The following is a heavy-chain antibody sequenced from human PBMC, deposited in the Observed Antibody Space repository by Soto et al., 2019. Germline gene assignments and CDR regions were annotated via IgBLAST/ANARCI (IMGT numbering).Heavy chain of an antibody. CDR3: ARSPRSSPYFDY. CDR1: GYTFSNFW. CDR2: IYPGDHET. V-gene: IGHV5-51*01. J-gene: IGHJ4*02. Sequence: GESLKISCQCSGYTFSNFWTGWVRQLPGKGLEWMGIIYPGDHETRYSPSLHGKVTISADKSINTAYLQWNSLEASDTAFYFCARSPRSSPYFDYWGQGALVTVSS. D-gene: IGHD6-13*01.